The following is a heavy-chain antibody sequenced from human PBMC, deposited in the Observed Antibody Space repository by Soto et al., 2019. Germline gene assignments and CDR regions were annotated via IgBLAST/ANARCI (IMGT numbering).Heavy chain of an antibody. CDR2: VSGSGGST. V-gene: IGHV3-23*01. Sequence: GGSLRLSCAASGFAFSSYAMSWVRQAPGKGLQWVSGVSGSGGSTSYADSVKGRFTISRDSSKNTLYLQMNSLRAEDTAIYYCANVVFGELQHLGHGTLVTVSS. J-gene: IGHJ4*01. CDR1: GFAFSSYA. CDR3: ANVVFGELQH. D-gene: IGHD3-10*01.